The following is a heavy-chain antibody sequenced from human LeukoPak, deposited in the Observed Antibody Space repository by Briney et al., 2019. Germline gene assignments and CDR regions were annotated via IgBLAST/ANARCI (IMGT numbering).Heavy chain of an antibody. Sequence: ASVKVSCKASGNTFTGHYMHWVRQAPGHGLEWMGWIHAGTGDTNYAQKFQGRFTMTRDTSISTLYMELNRLTSDDTAVYFCARDENWGPDYWGQGTLVTVSS. V-gene: IGHV1-2*02. J-gene: IGHJ4*02. CDR3: ARDENWGPDY. CDR2: IHAGTGDT. D-gene: IGHD7-27*01. CDR1: GNTFTGHY.